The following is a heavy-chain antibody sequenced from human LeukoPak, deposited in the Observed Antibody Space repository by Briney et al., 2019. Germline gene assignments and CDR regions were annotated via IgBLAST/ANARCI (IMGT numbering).Heavy chain of an antibody. J-gene: IGHJ4*02. Sequence: GGSLRLSCAASGFTFSSYSMNWVRQAPGKGLEWVSSISSSSSYMYYADSVKGRFTISRDNAKNSLYLQMNSLRAEDTAVYYCARVRGSGWYDYWGQGTLVTVSS. D-gene: IGHD6-19*01. CDR3: ARVRGSGWYDY. V-gene: IGHV3-21*01. CDR2: ISSSSSYM. CDR1: GFTFSSYS.